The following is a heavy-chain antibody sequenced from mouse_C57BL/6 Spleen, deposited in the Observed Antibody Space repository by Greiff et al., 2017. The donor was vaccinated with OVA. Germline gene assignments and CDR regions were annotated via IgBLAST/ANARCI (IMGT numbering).Heavy chain of an antibody. Sequence: EVKVVESGGGLVQPGGSLSLSCAASGFTFTDYYMSWVRQPPGKALEWLGFIRNKANGYTTEYSASVKGRFTISRDNSQSILYLQMNALRAEDSATYYGASLITTVVRYWYFDVWGTGTTVTVSS. V-gene: IGHV7-3*01. J-gene: IGHJ1*03. CDR1: GFTFTDYY. D-gene: IGHD1-1*01. CDR2: IRNKANGYTT. CDR3: ASLITTVVRYWYFDV.